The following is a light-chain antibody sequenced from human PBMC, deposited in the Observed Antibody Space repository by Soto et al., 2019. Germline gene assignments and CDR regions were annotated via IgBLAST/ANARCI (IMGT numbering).Light chain of an antibody. Sequence: VFAQSPGTLSLSPGERATLSCRASQSVSNNYLAWYQQKPGQAPRLLIYGASSRATGIPDRFAGSGSGTDFTLTITRLEPEDFAVYYCQQYGSSPRTFGQGTKVDIK. V-gene: IGKV3-20*01. J-gene: IGKJ1*01. CDR2: GAS. CDR1: QSVSNNY. CDR3: QQYGSSPRT.